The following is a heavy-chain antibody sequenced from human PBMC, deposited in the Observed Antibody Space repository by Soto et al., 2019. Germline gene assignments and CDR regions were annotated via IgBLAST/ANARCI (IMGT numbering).Heavy chain of an antibody. CDR3: ARWPDGYYYYGMDV. J-gene: IGHJ6*02. CDR1: GYTFTSYD. CDR2: MNPNSGNT. V-gene: IGHV1-8*01. Sequence: QVQLVQSGAEVKKPGASVKVSCKASGYTFTSYDINWVRQATGQGLEWMGWMNPNSGNTGYAQKFQGRVTRTRITSISTAYMELSSLRSEDTAVYYCARWPDGYYYYGMDVWGQGTTVTVSS.